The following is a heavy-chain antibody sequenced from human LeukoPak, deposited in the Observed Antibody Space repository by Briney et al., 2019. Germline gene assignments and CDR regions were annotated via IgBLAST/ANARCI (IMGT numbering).Heavy chain of an antibody. CDR1: GYTFTSYG. V-gene: IGHV1-18*01. J-gene: IGHJ3*02. CDR3: AREGGYSSLNDAFDI. Sequence: ASVKLSCKASGYTFTSYGISWVRQAPGQGLGWMGWMSAYNGNTNYAQKLQGRVTMTTDTSTSTAYMELRSLRSDDTAVYYCAREGGYSSLNDAFDIWGQGTMVTVSS. D-gene: IGHD5-18*01. CDR2: MSAYNGNT.